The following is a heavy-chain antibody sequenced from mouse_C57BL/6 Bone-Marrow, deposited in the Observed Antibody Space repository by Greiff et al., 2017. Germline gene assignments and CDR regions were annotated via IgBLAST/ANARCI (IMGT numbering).Heavy chain of an antibody. CDR3: ARGLLRFWYFDV. CDR1: GFTFSDFY. D-gene: IGHD1-1*01. Sequence: EVQLVESGGGLVQSGRSLRLSCATSGFTFSDFYMEWVRQAPGKGLEWIAASRNKANDYTTEYSASVKGRFIVSRDTSQSILYLQMNALRAEDTAIYYCARGLLRFWYFDVWGTGTTVTVSS. CDR2: SRNKANDYTT. J-gene: IGHJ1*03. V-gene: IGHV7-1*01.